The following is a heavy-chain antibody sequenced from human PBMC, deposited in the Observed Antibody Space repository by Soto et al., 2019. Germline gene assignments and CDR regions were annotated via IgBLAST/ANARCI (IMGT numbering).Heavy chain of an antibody. CDR3: ARGWNWDENYFDY. Sequence: GGSLRLSCAASGVTFSSYAMHWVRQAPGKGLEWVAVISYDGSNKYYADSVKGRFTISRDNSKNTLYLQMNSLRAEDTAVYYCARGWNWDENYFDYWGQGTLVTVSS. V-gene: IGHV3-30-3*01. D-gene: IGHD1-7*01. CDR2: ISYDGSNK. J-gene: IGHJ4*02. CDR1: GVTFSSYA.